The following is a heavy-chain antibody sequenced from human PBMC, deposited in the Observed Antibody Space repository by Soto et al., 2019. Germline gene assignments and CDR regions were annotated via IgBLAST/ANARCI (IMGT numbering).Heavy chain of an antibody. CDR3: ARDLMAAAGQRGPYYYYGMDV. D-gene: IGHD6-13*01. V-gene: IGHV1-69*13. Sequence: ASVKVSCKASGYTFTSYGISWVRQAPGQGLEWMGWISAIFGTANYAQKFQGRVTITADESTSTAYMELSSLRSEDTAVYYCARDLMAAAGQRGPYYYYGMDVWGQGTTVTVSS. CDR2: ISAIFGTA. CDR1: GYTFTSYG. J-gene: IGHJ6*02.